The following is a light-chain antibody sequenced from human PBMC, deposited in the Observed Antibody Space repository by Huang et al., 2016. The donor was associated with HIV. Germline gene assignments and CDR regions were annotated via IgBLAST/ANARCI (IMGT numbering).Light chain of an antibody. CDR2: GAS. CDR1: QIISSAF. Sequence: EALLTQSPDTLSLSPGERATLSCRASQIISSAFVAWYQQKPGKAPRLLSYGASNRATGIPDRCSGSGSGTDVTLIISRLEPEDFAVYYCQQYGYSPLFTFGPGTKVDIK. V-gene: IGKV3-20*01. J-gene: IGKJ3*01. CDR3: QQYGYSPLFT.